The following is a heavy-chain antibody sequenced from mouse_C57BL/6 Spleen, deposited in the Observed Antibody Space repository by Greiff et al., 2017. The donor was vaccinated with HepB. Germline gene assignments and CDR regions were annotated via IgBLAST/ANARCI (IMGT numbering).Heavy chain of an antibody. V-gene: IGHV1-15*01. CDR3: TRRGSSFAY. CDR1: GYTFTDYE. J-gene: IGHJ3*01. CDR2: IDPETGGT. Sequence: VKLVESGAELVRPGASVTLSCKASGYTFTDYEMHWVKQTPVHGLEWIGAIDPETGGTAYNQKFKGKAILTADKSSSTAYMELRSLTSEDSAVYYCTRRGSSFAYRGQGTLVTVSA.